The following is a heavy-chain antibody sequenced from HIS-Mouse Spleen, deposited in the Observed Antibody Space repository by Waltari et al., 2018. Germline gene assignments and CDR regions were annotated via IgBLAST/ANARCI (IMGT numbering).Heavy chain of an antibody. J-gene: IGHJ2*01. CDR2: IYYSGST. Sequence: QLQLQESGPGLVKPSETLSLTCTVSGGSISSSSYYLGWIRQPPGKGLEWFGSIYYSGSTYYNPSLKSRVTISVDTSKNQFSLKLSSVTAADTAVYYCAREIPYSSSWYDWYFDLWGRGTLVTVSS. CDR3: AREIPYSSSWYDWYFDL. V-gene: IGHV4-39*07. CDR1: GGSISSSSYY. D-gene: IGHD6-13*01.